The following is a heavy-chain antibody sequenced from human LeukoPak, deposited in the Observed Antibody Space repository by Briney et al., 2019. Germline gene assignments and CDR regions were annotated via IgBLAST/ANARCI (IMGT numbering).Heavy chain of an antibody. V-gene: IGHV3-23*01. Sequence: PGGSLRLSCAAPGFTFSNYAMGWVHQAPGKGLEWVSSINGRDGRTYYADSVRGRFSISSDNSKNTLFLQMNSLRAEDTAVYYCARGEAFAFDMWGQGTVVTVSS. J-gene: IGHJ3*02. CDR3: ARGEAFAFDM. CDR2: INGRDGRT. CDR1: GFTFSNYA.